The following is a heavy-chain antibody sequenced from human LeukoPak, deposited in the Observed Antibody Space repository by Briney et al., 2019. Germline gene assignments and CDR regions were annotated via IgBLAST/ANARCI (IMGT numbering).Heavy chain of an antibody. J-gene: IGHJ4*02. Sequence: GGSLRLSCAASGFTFSSYGMHWVRQAPGKGLEWVAVIWYDGSNKYYADSVKGRFTISRDNSKNTLYLQMNSLRAEDTALYSCARDIDTSGHYYFDYWGQGTLVTVSS. CDR1: GFTFSSYG. V-gene: IGHV3-33*01. CDR3: ARDIDTSGHYYFDY. CDR2: IWYDGSNK. D-gene: IGHD3-16*02.